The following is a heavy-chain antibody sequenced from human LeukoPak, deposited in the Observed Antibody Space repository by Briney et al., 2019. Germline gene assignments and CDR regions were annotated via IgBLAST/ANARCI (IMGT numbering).Heavy chain of an antibody. CDR1: GYTFTGYY. J-gene: IGHJ4*02. V-gene: IGHV1-2*02. CDR3: ARDWGYYDSSGYYDY. Sequence: ASVKVSCKAPGYTFTGYYMHWVRQAPGQGLEWMGWINPNSGGTNYAQKFQGRVTMTRDTSISTAYMELSRLRSDDTAVYYCARDWGYYDSSGYYDYWGQGTLVTVSS. CDR2: INPNSGGT. D-gene: IGHD3-22*01.